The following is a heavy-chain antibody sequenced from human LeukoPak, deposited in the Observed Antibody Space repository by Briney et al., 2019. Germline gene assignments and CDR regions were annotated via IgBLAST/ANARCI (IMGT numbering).Heavy chain of an antibody. D-gene: IGHD6-13*01. CDR2: IIPIFGTA. CDR1: GGTFSSYA. Sequence: GASVKVSCKASGGTFSSYAISWVRQAPGQGLEWMGGIIPIFGTANYAQKFQGRVTITADESTSTAYMELSSLRAEDTAVYYCARDLIEKAAAGMSYWGQGTLVTVSS. J-gene: IGHJ4*02. CDR3: ARDLIEKAAAGMSY. V-gene: IGHV1-69*13.